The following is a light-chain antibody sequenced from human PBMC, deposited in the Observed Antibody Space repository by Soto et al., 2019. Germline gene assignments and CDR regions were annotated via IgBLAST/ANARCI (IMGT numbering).Light chain of an antibody. Sequence: QSALTQPRSVSGSTGQSVTISCTGTSSDVGGYNYVSWYQQPPGKAPKLMIYDVSKRPSGVPDRFSGSKSGNTASLTISGLQAEDEADYYCYSYAGSYTWVFGGGTKLTVL. J-gene: IGLJ2*01. V-gene: IGLV2-11*01. CDR1: SSDVGGYNY. CDR2: DVS. CDR3: YSYAGSYTWV.